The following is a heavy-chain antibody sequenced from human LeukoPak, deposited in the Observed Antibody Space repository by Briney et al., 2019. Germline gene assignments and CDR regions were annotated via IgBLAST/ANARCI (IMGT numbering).Heavy chain of an antibody. CDR1: GGSISSYY. V-gene: IGHV4-59*01. Sequence: PSETLSLTCTVSGGSISSYYWSWIRQSPGKGPEWIGYIHYSGSTNYNPSLKSRVTISVDTSKNQFSLKLSSVTAADTAVYYCATHPPRFCGGGTCSDYWGQGTLVTVSS. CDR2: IHYSGST. J-gene: IGHJ4*02. CDR3: ATHPPRFCGGGTCSDY. D-gene: IGHD2-15*01.